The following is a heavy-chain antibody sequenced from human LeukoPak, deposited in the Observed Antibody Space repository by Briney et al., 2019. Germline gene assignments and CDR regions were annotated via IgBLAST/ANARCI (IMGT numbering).Heavy chain of an antibody. D-gene: IGHD6-19*01. J-gene: IGHJ6*02. CDR1: GGSISSYY. CDR2: IYTGGST. Sequence: SETLSLTCTVSGGSISSYYWSWIRQPAGKGLEWIGRIYTGGSTNYNPSLKSRVTMSVDTSKNQFSLKLSSVTAADTAVYYCAQGIAVAGTWYYGMDVWGQGTTVTVSS. CDR3: AQGIAVAGTWYYGMDV. V-gene: IGHV4-4*07.